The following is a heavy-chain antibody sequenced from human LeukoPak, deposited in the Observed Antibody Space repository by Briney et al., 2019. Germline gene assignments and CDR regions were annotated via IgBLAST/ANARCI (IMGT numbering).Heavy chain of an antibody. CDR2: ISAYNGNT. CDR3: ARPQLERQVAFDI. J-gene: IGHJ3*02. V-gene: IGHV1-18*01. D-gene: IGHD1-1*01. Sequence: GASVKVSCKASGYTFTSYGISWVRQAPGQGLEWMGWISAYNGNTNYAQKLQGRVTMTRDMSTSTVYMELSSLRSEDTAVYYCARPQLERQVAFDIWGQGTTVTVSS. CDR1: GYTFTSYG.